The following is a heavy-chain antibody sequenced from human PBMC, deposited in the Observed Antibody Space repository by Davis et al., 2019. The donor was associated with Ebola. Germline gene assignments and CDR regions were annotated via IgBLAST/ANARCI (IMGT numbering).Heavy chain of an antibody. J-gene: IGHJ2*01. CDR2: INHSGST. Sequence: PGGSLRLSCAASGFTFSDYYMSWIRQPTGKGLEWIGEINHSGSTNYNPSLKSRVTISVDTSKNQFSLKLSSVTAADTAVYYCARGYPEWLLLTDWYFDLWGRGTLVTVSS. D-gene: IGHD6-19*01. CDR1: GFTFSDYY. V-gene: IGHV4-34*01. CDR3: ARGYPEWLLLTDWYFDL.